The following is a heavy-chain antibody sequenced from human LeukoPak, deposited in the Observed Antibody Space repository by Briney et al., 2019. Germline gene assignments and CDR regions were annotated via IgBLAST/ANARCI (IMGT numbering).Heavy chain of an antibody. D-gene: IGHD6-19*01. CDR2: ISYDGSNK. Sequence: PGGSLRLSCAASGFSFSSYAMHWVRQAPGKGLEWVAVISYDGSNKYYADSVKGRFTISRDNSKNTLYLQMNSLRAEDTAVYYCAREGQRLVSGGVDYWGQGTLVTVSS. CDR3: AREGQRLVSGGVDY. CDR1: GFSFSSYA. V-gene: IGHV3-30-3*01. J-gene: IGHJ4*02.